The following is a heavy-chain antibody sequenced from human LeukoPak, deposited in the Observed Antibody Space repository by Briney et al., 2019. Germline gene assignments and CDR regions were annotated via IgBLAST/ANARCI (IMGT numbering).Heavy chain of an antibody. CDR2: VSYSGST. J-gene: IGHJ3*02. CDR3: ARETLEQPI. Sequence: PSETLSLTCAVSGGSISSYSLSWIRQPPGKGLEYIGYVSYSGSTNYNPSLKSRVTISVDTSKNQSSLKLTSVTAADTAVYYCARETLEQPIWGQGTMVTVSS. D-gene: IGHD1/OR15-1a*01. CDR1: GGSISSYS. V-gene: IGHV4-59*01.